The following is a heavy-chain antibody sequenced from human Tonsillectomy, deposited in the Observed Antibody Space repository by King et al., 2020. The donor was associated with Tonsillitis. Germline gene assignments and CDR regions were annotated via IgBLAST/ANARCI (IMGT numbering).Heavy chain of an antibody. CDR2: ISYDGSTK. D-gene: IGHD4-23*01. J-gene: IGHJ4*02. Sequence: QLVQSGGGVVQPGRSLRLSCAASGFTFSTYCMHWVRQAPGKGLEWVAVISYDGSTKYYADSVKGRFTISRDNSKNTLYLQMNSLRAEDTAVYYCVKSYGGNSNGLDYWGQGTLVTVSS. V-gene: IGHV3-30*18. CDR3: VKSYGGNSNGLDY. CDR1: GFTFSTYC.